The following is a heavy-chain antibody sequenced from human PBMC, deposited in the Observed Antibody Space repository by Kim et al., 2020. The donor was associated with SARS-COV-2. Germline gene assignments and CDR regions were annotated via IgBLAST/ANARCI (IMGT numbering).Heavy chain of an antibody. D-gene: IGHD3-10*01. V-gene: IGHV1-2*02. J-gene: IGHJ4*02. CDR2: ISPGSGDT. Sequence: ASVKVSCKTFGYIFTEYYLHWVRQAPGQGLEWMAYISPGSGDTLYAQKFQGRVSVTSDKSTGTVYLDLRRLTFDNTATYFCARDGLVGSSYDYWGQGNL. CDR3: ARDGLVGSSYDY. CDR1: GYIFTEYY.